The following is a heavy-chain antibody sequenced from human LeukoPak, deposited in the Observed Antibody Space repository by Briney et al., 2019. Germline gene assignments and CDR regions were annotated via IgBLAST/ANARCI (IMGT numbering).Heavy chain of an antibody. CDR3: AQRGRGAAAAFDY. Sequence: GGSLRLSCAAYGFTFSSYAMSWVRQAPGKGLEWVSAISGSGGSTYYADSVKGRFTISRDNSKNTLYLQMNSLRAEDTAVYYCAQRGRGAAAAFDYWGQGTLVTVSS. V-gene: IGHV3-23*01. CDR1: GFTFSSYA. CDR2: ISGSGGST. D-gene: IGHD6-13*01. J-gene: IGHJ4*02.